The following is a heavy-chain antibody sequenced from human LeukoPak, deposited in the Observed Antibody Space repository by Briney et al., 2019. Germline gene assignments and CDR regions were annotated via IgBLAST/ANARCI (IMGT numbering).Heavy chain of an antibody. CDR3: ARGRYRSADICSGGDAFDI. CDR2: IYTRGST. J-gene: IGHJ3*02. CDR1: GGSINNYY. D-gene: IGHD3-16*02. V-gene: IGHV4-4*07. Sequence: SETLSLTCTVSGGSINNYYWSWIRQPAGKGLEWIGRIYTRGSTNYNPSLKSRVTMSVDTSKNQFSLKLSSVTAADTAVHYGARGRYRSADICSGGDAFDIWGQGTMVSVSS.